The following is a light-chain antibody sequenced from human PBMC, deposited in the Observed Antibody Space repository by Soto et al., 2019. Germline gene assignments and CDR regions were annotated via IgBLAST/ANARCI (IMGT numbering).Light chain of an antibody. CDR1: QSVSSD. CDR2: GAS. Sequence: EILLTQSPATLSLSPGERATLSCRASQSVSSDLAWYHQKPGQAPRLLIYGASTRATGIPARFSGSGSGTEFTLSINSLQSEDFAVYYCQQYNNWPRTFGQGTRWIS. J-gene: IGKJ1*01. CDR3: QQYNNWPRT. V-gene: IGKV3-15*01.